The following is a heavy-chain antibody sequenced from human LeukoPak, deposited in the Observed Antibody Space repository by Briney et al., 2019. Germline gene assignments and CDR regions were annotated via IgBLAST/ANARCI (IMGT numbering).Heavy chain of an antibody. CDR3: AKDSYDSSGSRYDF. D-gene: IGHD3-22*01. CDR1: GFTFSSYA. Sequence: GGSLRLSCTDSGFTFSSYAMSWVRQAPGVGLEWVSAISGGGGSTWYVDSVKGRFTISRDNSKNTLYMQMNSLRAEDTAVYYCAKDSYDSSGSRYDFWGQGTLVTVSS. V-gene: IGHV3-23*01. J-gene: IGHJ4*02. CDR2: ISGGGGST.